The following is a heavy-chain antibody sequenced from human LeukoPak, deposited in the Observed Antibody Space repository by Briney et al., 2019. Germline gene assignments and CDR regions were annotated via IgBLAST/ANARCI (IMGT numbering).Heavy chain of an antibody. J-gene: IGHJ4*02. CDR3: AREVPPDGSGSPGGTIAEPYFDY. CDR2: IIPIFGIA. D-gene: IGHD3-10*01. CDR1: GGTFSSYA. V-gene: IGHV1-69*05. Sequence: SVKVSCKASGGTFSSYAISWVRQAPGQGLEWMGRIIPIFGIANYAQKFQGRVTITTDESTSTAYMELSSLRSEDTAVYYCAREVPPDGSGSPGGTIAEPYFDYWGQGTLVTVSS.